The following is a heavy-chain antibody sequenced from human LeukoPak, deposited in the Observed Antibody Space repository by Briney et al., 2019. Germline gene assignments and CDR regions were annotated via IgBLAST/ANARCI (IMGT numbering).Heavy chain of an antibody. J-gene: IGHJ4*02. CDR3: AREVGAVAVY. V-gene: IGHV3-21*01. D-gene: IGHD6-19*01. Sequence: PGGSLRLSCAASGFTFSTYSMSWVRQAPGKGLEWVSSISSSSSSIYYADSVKGRFTISRDNAKNSLYLQMNSLRAEDTAVYYCAREVGAVAVYRGQGTLVTVSS. CDR2: ISSSSSSI. CDR1: GFTFSTYS.